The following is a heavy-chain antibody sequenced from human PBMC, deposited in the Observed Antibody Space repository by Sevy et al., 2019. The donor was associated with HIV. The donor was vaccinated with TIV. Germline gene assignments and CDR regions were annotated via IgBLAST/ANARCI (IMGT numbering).Heavy chain of an antibody. CDR3: ASDYS. J-gene: IGHJ4*02. CDR1: GFIFSSCW. Sequence: GGSLRLSCAASGFIFSSCWMTWVRRAPGKGLGLVATRKQDGSGRYYVDSVKSRFTISRENAKNSVYLQMSSLRVEDTAMYFCASDYSWGQGTLVTVSS. V-gene: IGHV3-7*01. CDR2: RKQDGSGR.